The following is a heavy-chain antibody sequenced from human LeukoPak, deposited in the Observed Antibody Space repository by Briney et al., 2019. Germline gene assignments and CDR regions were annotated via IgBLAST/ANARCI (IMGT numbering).Heavy chain of an antibody. CDR1: GFTFSSYS. Sequence: KAGGSLRLSCAASGFTFSSYSMNWVRQAPGQGLEWVSSISSSSSYIYYADSVKGRFTISRDNAKNSLYLQMNSLRAEDTAVYYCARDRYGDYKNFDYWGQGTLVTVSS. CDR2: ISSSSSYI. CDR3: ARDRYGDYKNFDY. D-gene: IGHD4-17*01. J-gene: IGHJ4*02. V-gene: IGHV3-21*01.